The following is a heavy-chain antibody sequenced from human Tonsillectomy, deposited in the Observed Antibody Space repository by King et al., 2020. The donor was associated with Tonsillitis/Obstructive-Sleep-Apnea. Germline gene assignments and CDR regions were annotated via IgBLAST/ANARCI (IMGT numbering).Heavy chain of an antibody. Sequence: QLQESGPGLVKPSETLSLTCTVSGGSISSKNYYWGWIRQTPMKGLEWIGTIYYSGTTYYTPSLKSRVTISLDTSRDQFSLRLFSVTAADTAVYYCVRHSGEGEYYYFMDDWGKGTTVIVAS. D-gene: IGHD6-19*01. J-gene: IGHJ6*03. V-gene: IGHV4-39*01. CDR1: GGSISSKNYY. CDR3: VRHSGEGEYYYFMDD. CDR2: IYYSGTT.